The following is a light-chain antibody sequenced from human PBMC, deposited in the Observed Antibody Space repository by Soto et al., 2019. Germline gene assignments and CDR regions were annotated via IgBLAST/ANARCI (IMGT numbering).Light chain of an antibody. V-gene: IGKV3-11*01. CDR2: ATS. J-gene: IGKJ5*01. CDR3: QQRSNWPPIT. Sequence: EIVLTQSPATLSLSPGERATLSCRASQSITNYLGWYQQKPGQAPRLLIYATSNRATGIPARFSGSGSGTDFTLTISSLEPEDFAVYYCQQRSNWPPITFGQGTRLEIK. CDR1: QSITNY.